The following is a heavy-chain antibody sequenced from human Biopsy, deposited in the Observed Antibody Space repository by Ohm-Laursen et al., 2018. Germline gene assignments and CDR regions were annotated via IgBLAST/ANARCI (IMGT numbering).Heavy chain of an antibody. CDR1: GYTLTELS. D-gene: IGHD2-2*01. CDR3: AGLDCGSNSCYWNYYYFYGMDV. Sequence: GASVKVSCNVSGYTLTELSIYWVRQAPGKGLEWMGGFDPEDVETVYAQKSQGRVTMTDDTSSDTAYMELSSLKSEDTAMYYCAGLDCGSNSCYWNYYYFYGMDVWGQGTTVTVS. V-gene: IGHV1-24*01. CDR2: FDPEDVET. J-gene: IGHJ6*02.